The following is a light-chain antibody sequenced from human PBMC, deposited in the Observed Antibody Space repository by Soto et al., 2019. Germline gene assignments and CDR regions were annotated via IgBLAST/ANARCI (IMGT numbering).Light chain of an antibody. J-gene: IGKJ1*01. CDR1: QSVSSSY. Sequence: IGLTQSAGTLSLSPGERATLSCRASQSVSSSYLAWYQQKPGQAPRLLIYGASSRAPGIPARFSGSGSGTDFTLTISRLEPEDFAVYYCQQYGGSPQTFGQGTKVDIK. CDR2: GAS. V-gene: IGKV3-20*01. CDR3: QQYGGSPQT.